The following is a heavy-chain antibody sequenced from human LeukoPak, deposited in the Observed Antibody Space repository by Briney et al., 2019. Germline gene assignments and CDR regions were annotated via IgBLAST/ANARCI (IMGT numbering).Heavy chain of an antibody. CDR1: GGTLSNYA. J-gene: IGHJ3*02. CDR2: SIPTFDRP. Sequence: SVKVSCKASGGTLSNYAISWVRQAPGQGLEWMGRSIPTFDRPDYAQKFQGRVTITADTSTSTAYMELSSLRSEDTAVYYCARGLYSGSYFTSGDAFDIWGQGTMVTVSS. CDR3: ARGLYSGSYFTSGDAFDI. V-gene: IGHV1-69*04. D-gene: IGHD1-26*01.